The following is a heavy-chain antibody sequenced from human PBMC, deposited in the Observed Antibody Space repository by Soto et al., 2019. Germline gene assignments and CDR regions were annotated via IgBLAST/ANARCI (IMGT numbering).Heavy chain of an antibody. D-gene: IGHD1-26*01. CDR3: ARDVGATTNDY. CDR2: ISAYNANT. J-gene: IGHJ4*02. CDR1: GYTFTSYG. V-gene: IGHV1-18*01. Sequence: QAQLVQSGAEVKKPGASVKVSCKASGYTFTSYGISWVRQAPGQGLEWMGWISAYNANTNYAQKLQGRVTMTKDTSTSTAYVELRSLRSDDTAVYYCARDVGATTNDYWGQGTLVTVSS.